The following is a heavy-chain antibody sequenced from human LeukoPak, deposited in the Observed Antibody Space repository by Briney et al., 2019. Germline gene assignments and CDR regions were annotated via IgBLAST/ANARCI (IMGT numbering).Heavy chain of an antibody. J-gene: IGHJ4*02. CDR3: ARVRNSGFRYVDS. V-gene: IGHV1-3*03. CDR1: GYTFTTYA. Sequence: ASVKVSCKASGYTFTTYAMHWVRQAPGQRLEWMGWINAGNGNTKYSQEFQGRVTITWDTSASTAYMELSSLRSEDMAVYYCARVRNSGFRYVDSWGQGTLVTVSS. D-gene: IGHD5-12*01. CDR2: INAGNGNT.